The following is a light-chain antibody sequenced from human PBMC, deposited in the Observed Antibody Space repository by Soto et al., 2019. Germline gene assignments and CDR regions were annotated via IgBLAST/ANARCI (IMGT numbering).Light chain of an antibody. CDR3: QQYNSYPT. Sequence: DIQITQSPSTLSASVGDRVTITCRASQSISSWLAWYQQKPGKAPKLLIYDASSLESGVPSRFSGSGSGTEFTLTISSLQPDDFATYYCQQYNSYPTFGQGTKV. V-gene: IGKV1-5*01. CDR1: QSISSW. CDR2: DAS. J-gene: IGKJ1*01.